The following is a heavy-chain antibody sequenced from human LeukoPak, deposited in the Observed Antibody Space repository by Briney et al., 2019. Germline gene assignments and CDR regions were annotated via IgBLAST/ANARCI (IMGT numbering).Heavy chain of an antibody. CDR2: ISKDGSDE. Sequence: QSGGSLRLSCAASGFTFTSYPLYWVRQPPGKGLEWVALISKDGSDEDYADSVKGRFTISRDNSRDTLFLQMSGLRVDDTAVYYCAREAYYGSGRSRQPSPVWGQGTSVTVSS. J-gene: IGHJ4*02. D-gene: IGHD3-10*01. CDR1: GFTFTSYP. V-gene: IGHV3-30*15. CDR3: AREAYYGSGRSRQPSPV.